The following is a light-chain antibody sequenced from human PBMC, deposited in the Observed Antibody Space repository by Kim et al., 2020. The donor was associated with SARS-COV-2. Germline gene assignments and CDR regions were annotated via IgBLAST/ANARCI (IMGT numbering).Light chain of an antibody. CDR3: QSYDSSLGGWV. CDR1: SSNIGAGYD. CDR2: GNS. J-gene: IGLJ3*02. Sequence: QRVTSSCTGSSSNIGAGYDVHWYQQLPGTAPKLLIYGNSNRPSGVPDRFSGSKSGTSASLAITGLQAEDEADYYCQSYDSSLGGWVFGGGTQLTVL. V-gene: IGLV1-40*01.